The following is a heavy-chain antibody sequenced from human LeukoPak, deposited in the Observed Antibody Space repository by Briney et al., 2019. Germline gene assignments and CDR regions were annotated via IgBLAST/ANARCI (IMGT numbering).Heavy chain of an antibody. CDR2: ISGSGGST. CDR3: AKGVVGFDI. Sequence: GGSLRLSCAASGFTFSSYAMSWVRQTPGKGLEWVSGISGSGGSTYYADSVKGRFTISRDNSKNTLYLQMNSLRAEDTALYYCAKGVVGFDIWGQGTMVTVSS. V-gene: IGHV3-23*01. D-gene: IGHD3-16*02. J-gene: IGHJ3*02. CDR1: GFTFSSYA.